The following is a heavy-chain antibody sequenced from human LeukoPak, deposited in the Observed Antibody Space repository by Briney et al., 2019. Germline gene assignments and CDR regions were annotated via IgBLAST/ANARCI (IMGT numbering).Heavy chain of an antibody. CDR2: ISSSSTI. D-gene: IGHD2-21*02. CDR3: ARGGVYCAGDCVDY. J-gene: IGHJ4*02. CDR1: GFTFSSYE. V-gene: IGHV3-48*03. Sequence: GGSLRLSCAASGFTFSSYEMNWVRQAPGKGLEWVSYISSSSTIKYADSVKGRFTLSRDNAKNSLYLQMSSLRAEDTAVYYCARGGVYCAGDCVDYWGQGTLVTVSS.